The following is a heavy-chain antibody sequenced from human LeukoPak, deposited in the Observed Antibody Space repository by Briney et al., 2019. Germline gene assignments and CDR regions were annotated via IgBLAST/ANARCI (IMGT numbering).Heavy chain of an antibody. Sequence: ASVKVSCKASGYTFTDYYIHWVRQAPGQGLEWMGWINPAGGGTNYAQNFQGRVTMTNDTSISTAYMELSSLRSDDTAVYYCARGTVVFSLDYWGQGTLVTVSS. D-gene: IGHD2-2*01. CDR3: ARGTVVFSLDY. CDR1: GYTFTDYY. J-gene: IGHJ4*02. V-gene: IGHV1-2*02. CDR2: INPAGGGT.